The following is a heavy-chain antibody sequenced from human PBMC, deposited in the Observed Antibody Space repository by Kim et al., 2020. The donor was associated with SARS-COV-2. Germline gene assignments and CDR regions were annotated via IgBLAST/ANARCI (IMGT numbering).Heavy chain of an antibody. D-gene: IGHD5-12*01. J-gene: IGHJ5*02. CDR1: GYTFTSYD. V-gene: IGHV1-8*01. CDR2: MNPNSGNT. Sequence: ASVKVSCKASGYTFTSYDINWVRQATGQGLEWMGWMNPNSGNTGYAQKFQFRVTMTRNTSISTAYMELSSLRSEDTAVYYCARGPPRSGYDPVWFDPWGQGTLVTVSS. CDR3: ARGPPRSGYDPVWFDP.